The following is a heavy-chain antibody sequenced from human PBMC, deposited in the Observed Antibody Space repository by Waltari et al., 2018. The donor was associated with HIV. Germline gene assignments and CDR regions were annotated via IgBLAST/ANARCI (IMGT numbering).Heavy chain of an antibody. V-gene: IGHV3-33*01. CDR3: ARDQEFMTTVTPLAY. J-gene: IGHJ4*02. CDR2: IWYDGSKT. CDR1: GFTFNNYG. Sequence: QVQLVESGGGVVQPGGSLRLSCAASGFTFNNYGIHWVRQVPGKGLEWVAFIWYDGSKTYYEGSVKGRFTISRDTSKNTVYLQMSSLRAEDTALYYCARDQEFMTTVTPLAYWGQGTPVTVSS. D-gene: IGHD4-4*01.